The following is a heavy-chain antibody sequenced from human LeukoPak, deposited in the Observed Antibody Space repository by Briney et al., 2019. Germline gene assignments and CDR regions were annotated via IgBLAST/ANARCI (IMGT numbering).Heavy chain of an antibody. CDR3: ASYPRYSSSPPFDY. Sequence: ASVKVSCKASGYTFTGQDMHWVRQAPGQGFEWMGWINPNTGATKYAQKFQGRVTMTRDTTINTAYMELTSLTSDDTAVYYCASYPRYSSSPPFDYWGQGTMVTVSS. J-gene: IGHJ4*02. CDR1: GYTFTGQD. V-gene: IGHV1-2*02. D-gene: IGHD6-6*01. CDR2: INPNTGAT.